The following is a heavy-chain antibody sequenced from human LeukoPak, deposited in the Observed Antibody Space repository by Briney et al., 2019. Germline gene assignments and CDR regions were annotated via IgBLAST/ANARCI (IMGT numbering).Heavy chain of an antibody. CDR1: GGTFSSYA. V-gene: IGHV1-69*13. J-gene: IGHJ4*02. Sequence: SVKVSCKASGGTFSSYAISWVRQAPGQGLEWMGGIIPIFGTANYAQKFQGRVTITADESTSTAYMELSSLRSEDTAVYYCARVYGRDSSGELRRYFDYWGQGTLVTVSS. CDR2: IIPIFGTA. D-gene: IGHD3-22*01. CDR3: ARVYGRDSSGELRRYFDY.